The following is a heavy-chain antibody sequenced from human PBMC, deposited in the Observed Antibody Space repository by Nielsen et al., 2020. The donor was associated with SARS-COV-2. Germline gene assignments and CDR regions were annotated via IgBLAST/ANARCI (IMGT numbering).Heavy chain of an antibody. CDR1: GFTFSSYW. CDR2: INSDGSST. V-gene: IGHV3-74*01. CDR3: ARAPGGYFDWPGDAFDI. Sequence: GGSLRLSCAASGFTFSSYWMHWVRQAPGKGLVWVSRINSDGSSTSYADSVKGRFTISRDNAKNTLYLQMNSLRAEDTAVYYCARAPGGYFDWPGDAFDIWGQGTMVTVSS. D-gene: IGHD3-9*01. J-gene: IGHJ3*02.